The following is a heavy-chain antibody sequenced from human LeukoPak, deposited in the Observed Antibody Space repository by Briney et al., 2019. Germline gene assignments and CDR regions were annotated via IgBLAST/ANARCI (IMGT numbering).Heavy chain of an antibody. CDR1: GFTFGDYA. V-gene: IGHV3-49*04. D-gene: IGHD3-22*01. CDR2: IRSKAFGGT. J-gene: IGHJ4*02. CDR3: TRVGLYYYDSSGYHLDS. Sequence: GGSLRLSCTASGFTFGDYAMSWVRQAPGKGLEWVGFIRSKAFGGTEHVASVKGRFTISRDDSKSIAYLQMNSLKTEDTAVYYCTRVGLYYYDSSGYHLDSWGQGTLVTVSS.